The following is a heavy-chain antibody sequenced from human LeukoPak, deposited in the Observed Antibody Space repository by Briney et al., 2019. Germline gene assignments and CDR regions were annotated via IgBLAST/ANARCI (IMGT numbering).Heavy chain of an antibody. J-gene: IGHJ2*01. V-gene: IGHV4-34*01. CDR2: INHSGST. Sequence: SETLSLTCAVYGGSFSGYYWSWIRQPPGKGLEWTGEINHSGSTNYNPSLKSRVTISVDTSKNQFSLKLSSVTAADTAVYYCAARLGYFDLWGRGTLVTVSS. CDR3: AARLGYFDL. CDR1: GGSFSGYY. D-gene: IGHD3-16*01.